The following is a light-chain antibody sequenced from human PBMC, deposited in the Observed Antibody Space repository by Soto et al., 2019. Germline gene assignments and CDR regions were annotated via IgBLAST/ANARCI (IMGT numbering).Light chain of an antibody. CDR1: QAINRW. J-gene: IGKJ5*01. Sequence: DLQMTQSPSFMSASVGDRVTVTCRASQAINRWLAWYQQKPGKAPKLLIYTTSTLASGVPSRFSGSGSGTDFTLTISSLQPEDFATYYCQQANTFPITFGQGTRLEIK. V-gene: IGKV1-12*01. CDR2: TTS. CDR3: QQANTFPIT.